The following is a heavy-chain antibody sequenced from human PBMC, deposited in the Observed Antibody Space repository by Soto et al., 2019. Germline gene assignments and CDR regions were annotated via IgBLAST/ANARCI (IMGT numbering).Heavy chain of an antibody. D-gene: IGHD4-4*01. CDR2: IYWDDDK. V-gene: IGHV2-5*08. Sequence: TLSLTCTVSGGSITGYYWSWIRQPPGKALEWLALIYWDDDKRFSPSLKSRLTITKDTSKNQVVLTMTDMDPVDTATYYCEHASNDYSNPFDYWGQGTLVTVSS. J-gene: IGHJ4*02. CDR3: EHASNDYSNPFDY. CDR1: GGSITGYY.